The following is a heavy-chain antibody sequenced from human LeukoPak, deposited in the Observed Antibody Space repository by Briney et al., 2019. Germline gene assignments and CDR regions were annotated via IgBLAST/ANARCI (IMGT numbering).Heavy chain of an antibody. CDR2: IHYSGDI. CDR1: GGSISSDY. V-gene: IGHV4-59*01. CDR3: ARVGCSGGSCYPDY. Sequence: SETLSLTCTVSGGSISSDYWYWIRQPPGKGLEWIGYIHYSGDINYNPSLKSRVTISAYTSKNQLSLKLSSVTAADTAVYYCARVGCSGGSCYPDYWGQGTLVTVSS. D-gene: IGHD2-15*01. J-gene: IGHJ4*02.